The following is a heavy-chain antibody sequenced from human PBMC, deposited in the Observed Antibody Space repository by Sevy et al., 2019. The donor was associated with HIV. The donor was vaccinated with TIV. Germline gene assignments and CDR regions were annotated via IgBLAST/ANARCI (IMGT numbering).Heavy chain of an antibody. V-gene: IGHV3-30*04. CDR2: ISHDGRNYK. Sequence: GGSLRLSCAASGFTFSEYGMHWVRQAPGKGLEWVAVISHDGRNYKYNADFVKGRFTISRDNSRNTLDLQMNSLRAEDTAIYYCARDRGEILRSAFKSWGQGTLVTVSS. CDR3: ARDRGEILRSAFKS. CDR1: GFTFSEYG. D-gene: IGHD3-10*01. J-gene: IGHJ5*02.